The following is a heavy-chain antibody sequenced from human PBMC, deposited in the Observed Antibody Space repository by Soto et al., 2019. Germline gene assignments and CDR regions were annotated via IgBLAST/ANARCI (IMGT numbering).Heavy chain of an antibody. CDR2: HDPEDRDI. J-gene: IGHJ4*02. CDR1: EPTISGGYS. CDR3: ATRAPPYNSGWPFDD. V-gene: IGHV1-24*01. Sequence: QVQLVQSGPELKKPGDSVKVSCKIKEPTISGGYSMHWVRQTPGKGLEWMGGHDPEDRDIVYGHSFLHRVTMPEDRSENTAYLELMSLTTVDAAVYYCATRAPPYNSGWPFDDWGQGTLVAVSS. D-gene: IGHD5-12*01.